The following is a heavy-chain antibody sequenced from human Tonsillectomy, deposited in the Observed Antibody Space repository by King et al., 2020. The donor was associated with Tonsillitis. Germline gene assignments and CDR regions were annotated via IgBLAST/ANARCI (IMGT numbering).Heavy chain of an antibody. CDR1: GFTFSSYS. CDR3: ARVARGDPGWYFDL. CDR2: ISSSSSYI. Sequence: QLVQSGGGLVKPGGSLRLSCAASGFTFSSYSMNWVRQAPGKGLEWVSSISSSSSYIYYAYSVKGRFTISRDNAKNSLYLQMNSLRAEDTAVYYCARVARGDPGWYFDLWGRGTLVTVSS. D-gene: IGHD2-21*01. V-gene: IGHV3-21*01. J-gene: IGHJ2*01.